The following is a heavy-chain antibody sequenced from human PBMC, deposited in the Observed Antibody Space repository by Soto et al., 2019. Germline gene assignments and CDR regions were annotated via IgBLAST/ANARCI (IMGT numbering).Heavy chain of an antibody. Sequence: GSVPSSCKASGYTFTGYYMHWVRQAPGQGLEWMGWINPNSGGTNYAQKFQGRVTMTRDTSISTAYMELSRLRSDDTAVYYCASGGYSYGSSFDYWGQGTLVTVSS. J-gene: IGHJ4*02. CDR3: ASGGYSYGSSFDY. V-gene: IGHV1-2*02. CDR2: INPNSGGT. CDR1: GYTFTGYY. D-gene: IGHD5-18*01.